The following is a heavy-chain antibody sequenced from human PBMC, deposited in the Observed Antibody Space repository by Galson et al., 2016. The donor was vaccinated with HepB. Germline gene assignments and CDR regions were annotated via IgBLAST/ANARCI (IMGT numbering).Heavy chain of an antibody. D-gene: IGHD3-16*01. Sequence: SPRLARAASGFILSVSNMNWARLAPAKGQEWIAWISSSSDTMYYADSVKGRFTISRDNAKNSRYLEMNSLRDEDTAVYYCAKDDYFRLGYWGQGTLVTVSS. CDR1: GFILSVSN. CDR3: AKDDYFRLGY. J-gene: IGHJ4*02. CDR2: ISSSSDTM. V-gene: IGHV3-48*02.